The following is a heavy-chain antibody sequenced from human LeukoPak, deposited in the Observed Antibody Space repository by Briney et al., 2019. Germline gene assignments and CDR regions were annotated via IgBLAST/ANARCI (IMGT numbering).Heavy chain of an antibody. CDR2: INWNGGST. CDR1: GFTFDDYG. J-gene: IGHJ3*02. V-gene: IGHV3-20*04. Sequence: GGSLRLSCAASGFTFDDYGMSWVRQALGKGLEWVSGINWNGGSTGYADSVKGRFTISRDNAKNSLYLQMNSLRAEDTALYYCARAGGGYQLLLNAFDIWGQGTMVTVSS. D-gene: IGHD2-2*01. CDR3: ARAGGGYQLLLNAFDI.